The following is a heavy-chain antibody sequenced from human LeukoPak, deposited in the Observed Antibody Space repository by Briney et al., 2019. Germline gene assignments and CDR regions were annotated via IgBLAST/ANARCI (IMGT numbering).Heavy chain of an antibody. D-gene: IGHD3-10*01. J-gene: IGHJ4*02. CDR2: INPNSGGT. Sequence: GASVKVSCKASGYTFTGYYLHWVRQAPGQGLEWMGLINPNSGGTNYAQKFQGRVTMTRDTSISTAYMELSRLRSGDTAVYYCASFLDYGSGSYIFDYWGQGTLVTVSS. CDR3: ASFLDYGSGSYIFDY. V-gene: IGHV1-2*02. CDR1: GYTFTGYY.